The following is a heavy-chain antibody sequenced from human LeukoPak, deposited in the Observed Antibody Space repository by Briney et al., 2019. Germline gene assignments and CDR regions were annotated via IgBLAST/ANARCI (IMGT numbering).Heavy chain of an antibody. CDR3: ARDLDNWSYDPFDY. D-gene: IGHD1-20*01. Sequence: ASVRVSCKTSGYTFTAHYLHWVRQAPGQGLQWMGWINPDSGGTNYAQTSQGRVTMSSDTSVDTAYMELTSLTSDDSAVYYCARDLDNWSYDPFDYWGQGTLVTVSS. J-gene: IGHJ4*02. V-gene: IGHV1-2*02. CDR2: INPDSGGT. CDR1: GYTFTAHY.